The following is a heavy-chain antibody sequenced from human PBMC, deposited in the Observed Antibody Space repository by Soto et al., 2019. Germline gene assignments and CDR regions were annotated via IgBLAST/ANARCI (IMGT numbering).Heavy chain of an antibody. Sequence: GGSLRLSCAASGFTFSSYWMHWVRQAPGKGLVWVSRINSDGSSTSYADSVKGRFNISRDNAKNTLYLQMNSLRAEDTAVYYCARDGVRYFDWLPSDGYYYYYYMDVWGKGTTVTVSS. V-gene: IGHV3-74*01. J-gene: IGHJ6*03. CDR2: INSDGSST. CDR1: GFTFSSYW. CDR3: ARDGVRYFDWLPSDGYYYYYYMDV. D-gene: IGHD3-9*01.